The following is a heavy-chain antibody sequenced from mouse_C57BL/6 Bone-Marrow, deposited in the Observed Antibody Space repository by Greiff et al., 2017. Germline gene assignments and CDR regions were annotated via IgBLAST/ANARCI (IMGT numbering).Heavy chain of an antibody. D-gene: IGHD2-10*02. Sequence: EVKVVESGAELVRPGASVKLSCTASGFNIKDDYMHWVKQRPEQGLEWIGWIDPENGDTEYASKFQGKATITADTSSNTAYLQLSSLTSEDTAVYYCTGYGNYYYWGQGTTLTVSS. J-gene: IGHJ2*01. CDR3: TGYGNYYY. V-gene: IGHV14-4*01. CDR1: GFNIKDDY. CDR2: IDPENGDT.